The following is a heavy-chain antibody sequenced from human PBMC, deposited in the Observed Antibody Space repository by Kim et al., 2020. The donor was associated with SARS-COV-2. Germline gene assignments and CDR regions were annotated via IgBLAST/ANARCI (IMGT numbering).Heavy chain of an antibody. CDR2: IYSGGGST. Sequence: GGSLRLSCAASGFSFSSYAMSWVRQAPGKGLEWVSVIYSGGGSTYYADSVKGRFTISRDDSKYTLFLQMNSLRAEDTAVYYCAKGPSGGGDYFEYSGQGT. J-gene: IGHJ4*02. V-gene: IGHV3-23*03. CDR1: GFSFSSYA. D-gene: IGHD3-10*01. CDR3: AKGPSGGGDYFEY.